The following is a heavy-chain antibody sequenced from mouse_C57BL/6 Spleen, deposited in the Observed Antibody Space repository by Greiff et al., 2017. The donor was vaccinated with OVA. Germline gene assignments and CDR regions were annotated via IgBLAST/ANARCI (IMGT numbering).Heavy chain of an antibody. CDR3: ARFITTGGAKDFDV. CDR2: IDPSDSET. J-gene: IGHJ1*03. D-gene: IGHD1-1*01. Sequence: QVQLQQPGAELVRPGSSVKLSCKASGYTFTSYWMHWVKQRPIHGLEWIGNIDPSDSETHYNQKFKDKATLTVDKSSSTAYMQLSSLTSEDSAVDYCARFITTGGAKDFDVWGTGTTVTVSS. V-gene: IGHV1-52*01. CDR1: GYTFTSYW.